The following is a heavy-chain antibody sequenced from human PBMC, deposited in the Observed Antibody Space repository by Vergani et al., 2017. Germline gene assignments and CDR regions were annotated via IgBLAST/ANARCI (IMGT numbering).Heavy chain of an antibody. CDR3: ASGGHGSENGGPLQL. D-gene: IGHD3-10*01. V-gene: IGHV5-51*01. Sequence: EKQLVQSGSETKKPGESLKISCPAFGYIFSNFWIGWVRQPPGRCLEWMGIIYPGYSEVKSNPTFRGQVIFSVDTSVNTAYLQWRSLQGSDTATYFCASGGHGSENGGPLQLWGQGTNITVSS. J-gene: IGHJ3*01. CDR2: IYPGYSEV. CDR1: GYIFSNFW.